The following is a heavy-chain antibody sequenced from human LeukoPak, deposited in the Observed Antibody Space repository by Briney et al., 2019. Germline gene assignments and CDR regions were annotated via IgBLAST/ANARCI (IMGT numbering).Heavy chain of an antibody. V-gene: IGHV3-72*01. CDR1: GLTFSDHS. CDR3: VSGSYFGY. J-gene: IGHJ4*02. D-gene: IGHD1-26*01. Sequence: GGSLRLSCIASGLTFSDHSMDWVRQAPGKGLEWVGRIRNKLNSYTTEYAASVKGRFSISRDDSKKSLYLQMNSLKSEDTAVYFCVSGSYFGYWGQGTLVTVSS. CDR2: IRNKLNSYTT.